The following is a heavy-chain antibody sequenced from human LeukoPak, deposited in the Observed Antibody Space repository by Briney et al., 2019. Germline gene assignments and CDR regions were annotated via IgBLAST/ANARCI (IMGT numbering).Heavy chain of an antibody. CDR3: ARRITMVRGFNWFDP. Sequence: SETLSLTCAVYGGSFSGYYWSWIRQPPGKGLEWIGEINHSGSTNYNPSLKSRGTISVDTSKNQFSLKLSSVTAADTAVYYCARRITMVRGFNWFDPWGQGTLVTVSS. CDR1: GGSFSGYY. CDR2: INHSGST. D-gene: IGHD3-10*01. J-gene: IGHJ5*02. V-gene: IGHV4-34*01.